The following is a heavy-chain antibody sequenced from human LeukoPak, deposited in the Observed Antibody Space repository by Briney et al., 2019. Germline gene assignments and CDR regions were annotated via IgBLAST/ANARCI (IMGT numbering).Heavy chain of an antibody. CDR2: IYYSGRT. V-gene: IGHV4-38-2*02. Sequence: SETLSLTCTVSGYSISSGYYWGWIRQPPGKGLEWIGSIYYSGRTDYNPSLKSRVTISVDTSKNQFSLKLNSVTAADTAIYYCATYLRVAWLQKWDGSDYWGQGTLVTVSS. J-gene: IGHJ4*02. CDR1: GYSISSGYY. CDR3: ATYLRVAWLQKWDGSDY. D-gene: IGHD3-22*01.